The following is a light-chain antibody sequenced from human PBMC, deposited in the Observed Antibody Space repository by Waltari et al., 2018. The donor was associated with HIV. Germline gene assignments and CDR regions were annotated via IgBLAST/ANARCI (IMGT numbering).Light chain of an antibody. CDR1: NSDVGGYNY. CDR3: SSYTRSTTLDAV. CDR2: DVS. J-gene: IGLJ1*01. Sequence: QSALTQPASVSGSPGQSITISCSGTNSDVGGYNYVSWYQQHPGKAPKLIIFDVSHRPSGISNRFSGSKSGNMASLTISGLQAEDEADYYCSSYTRSTTLDAVFGTGTKVSVL. V-gene: IGLV2-14*03.